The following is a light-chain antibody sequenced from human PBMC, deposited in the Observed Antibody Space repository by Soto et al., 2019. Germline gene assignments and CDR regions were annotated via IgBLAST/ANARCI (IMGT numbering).Light chain of an antibody. CDR2: GAS. V-gene: IGKV3-20*01. Sequence: EIVLTQSPGTLSLSPGERATLSCRASQSVSSSYLAWYQQKPGQAPRLLIYGASSRATGIPDRFSGSGSGTDFTLTISRLEPEDFAVYYCQQYGSSLLFGQGTKVEI. CDR1: QSVSSSY. CDR3: QQYGSSLL. J-gene: IGKJ1*01.